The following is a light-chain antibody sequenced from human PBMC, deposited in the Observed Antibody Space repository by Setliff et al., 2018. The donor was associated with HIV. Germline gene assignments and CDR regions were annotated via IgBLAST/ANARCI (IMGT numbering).Light chain of an antibody. J-gene: IGLJ1*01. V-gene: IGLV2-14*03. Sequence: QSVLTQPASVSGSPGRSITISCTGTSNDIGGFNYVSWYQQHPGKAPKLIIYDVSNRPSGVPDRFSGSKSANTASLTISGLQAEDEADYYCSSFTSSHTYVFATGTKVTVL. CDR2: DVS. CDR3: SSFTSSHTYV. CDR1: SNDIGGFNY.